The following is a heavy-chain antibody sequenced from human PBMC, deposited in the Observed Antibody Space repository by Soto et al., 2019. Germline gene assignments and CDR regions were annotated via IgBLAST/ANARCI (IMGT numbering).Heavy chain of an antibody. J-gene: IGHJ3*02. Sequence: GASVKVSCKASGYTFTSYGISWVRQAPGQGLEWMGWISAYNGNTNYAQKLQGRVTMTTDTSTSTAYMELRSLRSDDTAVYYRASHYDSSGYDAFDIWGQGTMVTVSS. CDR1: GYTFTSYG. CDR3: ASHYDSSGYDAFDI. V-gene: IGHV1-18*01. D-gene: IGHD3-22*01. CDR2: ISAYNGNT.